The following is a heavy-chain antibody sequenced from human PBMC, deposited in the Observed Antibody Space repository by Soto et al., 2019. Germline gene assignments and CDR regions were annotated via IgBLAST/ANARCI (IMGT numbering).Heavy chain of an antibody. D-gene: IGHD3-10*01. V-gene: IGHV3-30*18. CDR1: GFTFSSDG. CDR3: AKDVGYYFDY. CDR2: ISYDGSNK. Sequence: PGGSLRLSCAASGFTFSSDGMHWVRQAPGKGLEWVAVISYDGSNKYYADSVKGRFTISRDNSKNTLYLQMNSLRAEATAVYYCAKDVGYYFDYWGQGTLVTVSS. J-gene: IGHJ4*02.